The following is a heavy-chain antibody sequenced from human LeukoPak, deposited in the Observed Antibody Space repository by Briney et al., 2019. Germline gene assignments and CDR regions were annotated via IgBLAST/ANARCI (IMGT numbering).Heavy chain of an antibody. CDR3: ARGFVRWWDFDY. CDR1: GYTFTSYD. CDR2: MNPNSGNT. J-gene: IGHJ4*02. V-gene: IGHV1-8*03. D-gene: IGHD4-23*01. Sequence: ASVKVSCKASGYTFTSYDINWVRQATGQGLEWMGWMNPNSGNTGYAQKFQGRVTITRNTSISTAYMELSSLRSEDTAVYYCARGFVRWWDFDYWGQGTLVTVSS.